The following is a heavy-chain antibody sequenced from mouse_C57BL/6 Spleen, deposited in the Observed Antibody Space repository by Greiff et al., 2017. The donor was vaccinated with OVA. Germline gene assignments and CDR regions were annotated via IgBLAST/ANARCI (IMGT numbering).Heavy chain of an antibody. D-gene: IGHD2-1*01. V-gene: IGHV1-50*01. CDR3: ARNYGTIYYFDY. J-gene: IGHJ2*01. CDR2: IDPSDSYT. Sequence: VQLQQPGAELVKPGASVKLSCKASGYTFTSYWMQWVKQRPGQGLEWIGEIDPSDSYTNYNQKFKGKATLTVDTSSSTAYMQLSSLTSEDSAVYYCARNYGTIYYFDYWGQGTTLTVSS. CDR1: GYTFTSYW.